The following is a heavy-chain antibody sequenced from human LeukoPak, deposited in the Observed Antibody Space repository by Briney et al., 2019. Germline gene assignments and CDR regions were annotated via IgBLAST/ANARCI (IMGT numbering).Heavy chain of an antibody. CDR3: ARADGPSYYYGSGSYSS. J-gene: IGHJ5*02. CDR2: ISCDGSNK. CDR1: GFTFSSYA. Sequence: PGGSLRLSCAASGFTFSSYAMHWVRQAPGKGLEWVAVISCDGSNKYYADSVKGRFTISRDNSKNTLYLQMNSLRAEDTAVYYCARADGPSYYYGSGSYSSLGQGTLVTVSS. V-gene: IGHV3-30*04. D-gene: IGHD3-10*01.